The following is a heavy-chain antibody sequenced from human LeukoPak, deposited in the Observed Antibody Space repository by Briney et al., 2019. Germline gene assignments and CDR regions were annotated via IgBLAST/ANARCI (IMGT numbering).Heavy chain of an antibody. J-gene: IGHJ5*02. CDR3: ARGEQQLDFDWFDP. D-gene: IGHD6-13*01. V-gene: IGHV4-59*08. Sequence: SETLSLTCTVSGGSISNYYWSWIRQPPGKGLEWIGYIYYSGSTNYNPSLKSRVTISVDTSKNQFSLKLSSVTAADTAVYYCARGEQQLDFDWFDPWGQGTLVTVSS. CDR1: GGSISNYY. CDR2: IYYSGST.